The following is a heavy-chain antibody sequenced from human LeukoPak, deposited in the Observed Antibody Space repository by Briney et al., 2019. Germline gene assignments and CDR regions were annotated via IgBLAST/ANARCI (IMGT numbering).Heavy chain of an antibody. J-gene: IGHJ4*02. CDR1: GFSLYTSGVG. Sequence: KSGPTLVNPTQTLTLTCTFSGFSLYTSGVGVGWIRQPPGKVLEWLSLIYWNDDKRYSPSLKSRLTITKDTSKNQVVLTMTNMDPVDTATYYCAHSEWELLGGVSDYWGQGTLVTVSS. CDR3: AHSEWELLGGVSDY. V-gene: IGHV2-5*01. D-gene: IGHD1-26*01. CDR2: IYWNDDK.